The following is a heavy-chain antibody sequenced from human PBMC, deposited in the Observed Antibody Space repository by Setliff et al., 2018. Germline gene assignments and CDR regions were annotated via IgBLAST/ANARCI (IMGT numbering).Heavy chain of an antibody. CDR2: IYYSGNT. D-gene: IGHD3-3*01. CDR3: ARGKTFFGEFIRAFDN. J-gene: IGHJ3*02. V-gene: IGHV4-59*11. Sequence: SETLSLTCSVSGGSIDSHYWSWIRQPPGKGLEWIGSIYYSGNTNYNPSLKSRVTISIDTSKNQFSLKLSSVTAADTAVYHCARGKTFFGEFIRAFDNWGQGRMVTVSS. CDR1: GGSIDSHY.